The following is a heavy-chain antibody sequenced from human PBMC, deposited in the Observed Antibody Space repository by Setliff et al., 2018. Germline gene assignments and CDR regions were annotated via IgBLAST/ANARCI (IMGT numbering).Heavy chain of an antibody. Sequence: PSETLSLTCTVSGASISSSSYYWAWIRQPPGRGLELIGSIFYGGSTYYNPSLNSRVTISEDTSKNQFSLKLTSVTAADAAVYYCARAAVTSGARADYFDNWGRGTLVTVSS. J-gene: IGHJ4*02. V-gene: IGHV4-39*07. CDR1: GASISSSSYY. D-gene: IGHD4-17*01. CDR3: ARAAVTSGARADYFDN. CDR2: IFYGGST.